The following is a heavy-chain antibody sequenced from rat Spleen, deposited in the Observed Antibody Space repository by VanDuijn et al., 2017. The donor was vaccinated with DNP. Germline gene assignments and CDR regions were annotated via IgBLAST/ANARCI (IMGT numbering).Heavy chain of an antibody. CDR3: ARQGWAFDY. Sequence: EVQLVESGGGLVQPGRSLKLSCAASGFTLSNYGMAGVGQAPPKGLEWVATISYEGSSTYYRDPVKGRFSISRDKAKSTLYRQMDSLRSEDTATYYCARQGWAFDYWGQGVMVTVSS. V-gene: IGHV5-29*01. CDR2: ISYEGSST. D-gene: IGHD4-6*01. J-gene: IGHJ2*01. CDR1: GFTLSNYG.